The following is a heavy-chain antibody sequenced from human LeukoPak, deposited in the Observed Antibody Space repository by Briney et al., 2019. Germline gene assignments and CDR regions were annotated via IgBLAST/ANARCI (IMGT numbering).Heavy chain of an antibody. CDR1: GFTFSSYA. CDR2: ISSNGGST. Sequence: PGGSLRLSCAASGFTFSSYAMHWVRQAPGKGLEYVSAISSNGGSTYYANSVKGRFTISRDNSKNTLYLQMGSLRAEDMAVYYCARAGDSWISSSWYFHYYYYMDVWGKGTTVTISS. CDR3: ARAGDSWISSSWYFHYYYYMDV. V-gene: IGHV3-64*01. D-gene: IGHD6-13*01. J-gene: IGHJ6*03.